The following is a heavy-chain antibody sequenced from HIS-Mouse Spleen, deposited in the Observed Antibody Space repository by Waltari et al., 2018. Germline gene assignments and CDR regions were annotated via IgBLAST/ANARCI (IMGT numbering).Heavy chain of an antibody. CDR3: AKDPSKYSSGWYNY. D-gene: IGHD6-19*01. J-gene: IGHJ4*02. Sequence: QVQLVESGGGVVQPGRSLRLSCAASGFTFSSYGMHWVRQAPGKGLEWVVVICYAGSKKDYADSVKGPFNISRDNSKNTLYLQMNSLRAEDTAVYYCAKDPSKYSSGWYNYWGQGTLVTVSS. CDR2: ICYAGSKK. CDR1: GFTFSSYG. V-gene: IGHV3-33*06.